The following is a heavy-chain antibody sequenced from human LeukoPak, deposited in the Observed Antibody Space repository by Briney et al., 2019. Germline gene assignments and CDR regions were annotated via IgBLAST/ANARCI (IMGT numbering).Heavy chain of an antibody. CDR1: GYTFIGYY. V-gene: IGHV1-2*02. Sequence: ASVKVSCKASGYTFIGYYMHWVRQAPGQGLEWMGWINPNSGGTNYAQKFQGRVTMTRDTSISTAYMELSRLRSDDTAVYYCARVHYYDSSGYKNWFDPWGQGTLVTVSS. J-gene: IGHJ5*02. D-gene: IGHD3-22*01. CDR3: ARVHYYDSSGYKNWFDP. CDR2: INPNSGGT.